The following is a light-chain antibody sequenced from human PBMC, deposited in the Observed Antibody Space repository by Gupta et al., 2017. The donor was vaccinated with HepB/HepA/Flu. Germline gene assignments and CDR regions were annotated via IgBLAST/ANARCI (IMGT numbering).Light chain of an antibody. CDR3: QQYNNRYSRT. Sequence: ELVLTPSPATLSVSPGERATLSCRASQSVISSLAGYQQQPGQAPRLLIYVASTRAAGIPARCSGGGSGTEYTLTISSLQSEDDAVDYCQQYNNRYSRTFGEGTKVEIK. CDR2: VAS. CDR1: QSVISS. J-gene: IGKJ4*02. V-gene: IGKV3-15*01.